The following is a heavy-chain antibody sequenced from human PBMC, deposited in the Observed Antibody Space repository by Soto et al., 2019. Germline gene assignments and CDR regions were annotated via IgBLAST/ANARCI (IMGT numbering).Heavy chain of an antibody. Sequence: QLQLQESGPGLVKPSETLSLTCTVSGGSISSSSYYWGWIRQPPGKGLEWIGSIYYSGSTYYNPSLKSRVTISVVTSKNQCSRKLSSVTAADPAVDYCASPSGGNRIGWVNALAICGQGPMVTVSS. J-gene: IGHJ3*02. V-gene: IGHV4-39*01. D-gene: IGHD6-19*01. CDR1: GGSISSSSYY. CDR2: IYYSGST. CDR3: ASPSGGNRIGWVNALAI.